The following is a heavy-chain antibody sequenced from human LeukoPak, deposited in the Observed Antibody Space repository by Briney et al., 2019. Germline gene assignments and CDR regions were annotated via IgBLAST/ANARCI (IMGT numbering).Heavy chain of an antibody. CDR3: ARDFVDVVVVAAFDY. Sequence: PWGSLRLPCAASGFTFSGYSMNWVRQAPGKGLEWVSYISSISSTIHYADSVKGRFTVSRDNAKNSLSLQMNSLRAEDTAVYYCARDFVDVVVVAAFDYWGQGTPVTVSS. CDR2: ISSISSTI. J-gene: IGHJ4*02. D-gene: IGHD2-15*01. V-gene: IGHV3-48*01. CDR1: GFTFSGYS.